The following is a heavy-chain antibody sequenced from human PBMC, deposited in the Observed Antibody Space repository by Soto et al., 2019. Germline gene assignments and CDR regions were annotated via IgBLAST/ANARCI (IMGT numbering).Heavy chain of an antibody. J-gene: IGHJ5*02. Sequence: EVQLLESGGGVVQPGGSLRLSCAASGFIFSRYAMSWVRQAPGKGLEWVSVIGGGGDETYYADSVKGRFTISRDNSKNTLYRQMNSLRGEDTAVYYFVKPHSDGYNPVRAVFDPSGPGTLVKVSS. V-gene: IGHV3-23*01. D-gene: IGHD2-21*01. CDR3: VKPHSDGYNPVRAVFDP. CDR2: IGGGGDET. CDR1: GFIFSRYA.